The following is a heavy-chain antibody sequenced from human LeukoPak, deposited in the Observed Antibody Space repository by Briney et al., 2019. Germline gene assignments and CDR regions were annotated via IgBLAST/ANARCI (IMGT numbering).Heavy chain of an antibody. V-gene: IGHV1-2*02. CDR2: INPNSGGT. J-gene: IGHJ4*02. Sequence: ASVKVSCKASGYTFTGYYMHWVRQAPGQGLEWMGWINPNSGGTNYAQKFQGRVTMTRDTSISTAYMELSRLRSDDTAVYYCARQMVRGVPPAFDYWGQGTLVTVSP. CDR3: ARQMVRGVPPAFDY. CDR1: GYTFTGYY. D-gene: IGHD3-10*01.